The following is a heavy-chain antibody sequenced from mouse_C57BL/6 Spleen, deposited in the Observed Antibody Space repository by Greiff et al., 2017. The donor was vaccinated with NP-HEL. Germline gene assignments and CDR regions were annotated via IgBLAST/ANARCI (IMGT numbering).Heavy chain of an antibody. Sequence: VQLQQSGPELVKPGASVKISCKASGYSFTSYYIHWVKQRPGQGLEWIGWIYPGSGNTKYNEKFKGKATLTADTSSSTAYMQLSSLTSEDSAVYYCARWETGTLCCDYWGQGTTLTVSA. J-gene: IGHJ2*01. CDR2: IYPGSGNT. CDR1: GYSFTSYY. D-gene: IGHD4-1*01. CDR3: ARWETGTLCCDY. V-gene: IGHV1-66*01.